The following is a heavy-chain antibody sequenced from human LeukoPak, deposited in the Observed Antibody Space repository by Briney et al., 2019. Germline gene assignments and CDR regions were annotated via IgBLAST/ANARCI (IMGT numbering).Heavy chain of an antibody. D-gene: IGHD4-17*01. CDR1: GFTFDDYA. J-gene: IGHJ4*02. CDR3: ARDMTTVTTPGY. V-gene: IGHV3-20*04. CDR2: INWNGGST. Sequence: PGRSLRLSCAASGFTFDDYAMHWVRQAPGKGLEWVSGINWNGGSTGYADSVKGRFTISRDNAKNSLYLQMNSLRAEDTALYYCARDMTTVTTPGYWGQGTLVTVSS.